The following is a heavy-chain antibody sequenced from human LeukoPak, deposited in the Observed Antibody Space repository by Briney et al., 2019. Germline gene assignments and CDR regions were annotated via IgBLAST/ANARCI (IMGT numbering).Heavy chain of an antibody. J-gene: IGHJ4*02. Sequence: PGGSLRLSCAASGFTFSSYAMSWVRQAPGKGLEWVSTVSDSGSGGSTYYAGSVKGRFTISRDNSKNTLYLQMNSLRAEDTAVYYCAGELRFLEWLLPIDYWGQGTLVTVSS. V-gene: IGHV3-23*01. D-gene: IGHD3-3*01. CDR2: VSDSGSGGST. CDR3: AGELRFLEWLLPIDY. CDR1: GFTFSSYA.